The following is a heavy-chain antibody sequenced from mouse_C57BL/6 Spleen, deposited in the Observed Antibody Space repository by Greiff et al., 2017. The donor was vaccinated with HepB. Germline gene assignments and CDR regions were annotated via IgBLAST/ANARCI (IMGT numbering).Heavy chain of an antibody. J-gene: IGHJ3*01. CDR1: GYTFTSYW. V-gene: IGHV1-55*01. Sequence: QVQLQQSGAELVKPGASVKMSCKASGYTFTSYWITWVKQRPGQGLEWIGDIYPGSGSTNYNEKFKSKATLTVDTSSSTAYMQLSSLTSEDSAVYYCARWYYGSKAWFAYWGQGTLVTVSA. D-gene: IGHD1-1*01. CDR3: ARWYYGSKAWFAY. CDR2: IYPGSGST.